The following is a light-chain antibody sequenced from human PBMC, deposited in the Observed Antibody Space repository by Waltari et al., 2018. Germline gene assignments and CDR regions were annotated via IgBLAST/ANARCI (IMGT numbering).Light chain of an antibody. CDR3: QQHGTLPAT. V-gene: IGKV3-20*01. Sequence: IVLLQSPGTASLSPGERVTLSCRARQSVGSSSLAWSQQKPGQAPSIVIYRASRGATGIPDRFSGSGSGTDFSLTISRLEPEDFAVYYCQQHGTLPATFGQGTKVEIK. J-gene: IGKJ1*01. CDR2: RAS. CDR1: QSVGSSS.